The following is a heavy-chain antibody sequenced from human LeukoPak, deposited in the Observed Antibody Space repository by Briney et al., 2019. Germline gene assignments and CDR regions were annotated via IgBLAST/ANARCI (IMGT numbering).Heavy chain of an antibody. V-gene: IGHV1-18*01. J-gene: IGHJ4*02. CDR2: ISAYNGNT. D-gene: IGHD2-2*01. CDR3: ARAGSGYCSSTSCYLFDY. CDR1: GYTFTSYG. Sequence: ASVTVSCKASGYTFTSYGISWVRQAPGQGLEWMGWISAYNGNTNYAQKLQGRVTMTTDTSTSTAYMELRSLRSDDTAVYYCARAGSGYCSSTSCYLFDYWGQGTLVTVSS.